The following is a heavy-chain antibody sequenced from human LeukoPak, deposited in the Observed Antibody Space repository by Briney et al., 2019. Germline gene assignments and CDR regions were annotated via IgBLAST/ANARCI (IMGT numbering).Heavy chain of an antibody. D-gene: IGHD2-2*01. CDR3: AKLGNCSSTSCLWNYYYYMDV. CDR1: GFTFSSYA. CDR2: ISGSGGST. J-gene: IGHJ6*03. Sequence: GGSLRLSCAASGFTFSSYAMSWVRQAPGKGLEWVSAISGSGGSTYYADSVKGRFTISRDNSKNTLYLQMNSLRAEDTAVYYCAKLGNCSSTSCLWNYYYYMDVWGKGTTVTVSS. V-gene: IGHV3-23*01.